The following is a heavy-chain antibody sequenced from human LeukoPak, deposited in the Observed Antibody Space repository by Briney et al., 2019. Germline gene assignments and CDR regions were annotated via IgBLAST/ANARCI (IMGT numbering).Heavy chain of an antibody. J-gene: IGHJ4*02. CDR3: ARYYYDSSGYDY. CDR2: INHSGST. D-gene: IGHD3-22*01. Sequence: PSETLSLTCAVYGGSFSGYHWSWIRQPPGKGLEWIGEINHSGSTNYNPSLKSRVTISVDTSKNQFSLKLSSVTAADTAVYYCARYYYDSSGYDYWGQGTLVTVSS. CDR1: GGSFSGYH. V-gene: IGHV4-34*01.